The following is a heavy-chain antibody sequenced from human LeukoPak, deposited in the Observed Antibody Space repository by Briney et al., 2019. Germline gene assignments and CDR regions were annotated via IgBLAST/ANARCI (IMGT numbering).Heavy chain of an antibody. CDR1: GFSLDTTGVG. J-gene: IGHJ4*02. CDR2: IYWDDDK. D-gene: IGHD1-7*01. V-gene: IGHV2-5*05. Sequence: SGPMLVKPTQTLTLTCNFSGFSLDTTGVGVAWIRQPPGKALECLGIIYWDDDKRYGPSLKSRLAITKDASKNQVVLIMTNMDPVDTATYFCAHFKLGLDYSFDFWGQGALVTVSS. CDR3: AHFKLGLDYSFDF.